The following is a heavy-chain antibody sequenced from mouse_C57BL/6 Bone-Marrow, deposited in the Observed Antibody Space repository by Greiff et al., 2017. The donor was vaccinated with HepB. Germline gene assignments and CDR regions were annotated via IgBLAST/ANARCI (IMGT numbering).Heavy chain of an antibody. J-gene: IGHJ1*03. Sequence: EVHLVESGGGLVQPKGSLKLSCAASGFSFNTYAMNWVRQAPGKGLEWVARIRSKSNNYATYYADSVKDRFTISRDDSESMLYRQMNNLKTEDTAMYYCVRFYYEYDEYFDVWGTGTTVTVSS. V-gene: IGHV10-1*01. CDR1: GFSFNTYA. CDR3: VRFYYEYDEYFDV. D-gene: IGHD2-4*01. CDR2: IRSKSNNYAT.